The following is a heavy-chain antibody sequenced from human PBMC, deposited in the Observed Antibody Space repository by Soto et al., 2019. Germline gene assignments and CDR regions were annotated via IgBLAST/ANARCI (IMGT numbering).Heavy chain of an antibody. V-gene: IGHV4-59*01. J-gene: IGHJ5*02. D-gene: IGHD3-3*01. CDR3: ARVKVTRLEWLPGKKNWFDP. Sequence: QVQLQESGPGLVKPSETLSLTCTVSGGSISSYYWSWIRQPPGKGLEWIGYIYYSGSTNYNPSLKSRVTISVDTSKNQFSLKLSSVTAAETAVYYCARVKVTRLEWLPGKKNWFDPWGQGTLVTVSS. CDR2: IYYSGST. CDR1: GGSISSYY.